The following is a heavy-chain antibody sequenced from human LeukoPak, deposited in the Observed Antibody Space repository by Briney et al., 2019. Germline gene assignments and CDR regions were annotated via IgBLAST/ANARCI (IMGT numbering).Heavy chain of an antibody. J-gene: IGHJ4*02. D-gene: IGHD3-10*01. CDR3: ARVGRYYGSGSYFI. Sequence: ASVKVSCKASVYTFTSYGISWVRQAPGQGLEWMGWISAYNGNTNYAQKLQGRVTMTTDTSTSTAYMELRSLRSDDTAVYYCARVGRYYGSGSYFIWGQGTLVTVSS. CDR2: ISAYNGNT. V-gene: IGHV1-18*01. CDR1: VYTFTSYG.